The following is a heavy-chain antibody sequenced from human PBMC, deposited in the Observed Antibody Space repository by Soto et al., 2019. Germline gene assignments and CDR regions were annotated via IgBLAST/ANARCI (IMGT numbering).Heavy chain of an antibody. CDR3: AKLDSSSFPFWGY. D-gene: IGHD6-13*01. J-gene: IGHJ4*02. V-gene: IGHV3-23*01. CDR1: GFTFSDYL. Sequence: PGGSLRLSCAASGFTFSDYLMSWARQAPGKGLEWVSAISGSGGSTYYADSVKGRFTISRDNSKNTLYLQMNSLRAEDTAVYYCAKLDSSSFPFWGYWGQGTLVTVSS. CDR2: ISGSGGST.